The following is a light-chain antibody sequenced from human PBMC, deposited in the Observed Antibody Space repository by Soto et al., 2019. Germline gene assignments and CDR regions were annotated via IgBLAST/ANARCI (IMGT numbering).Light chain of an antibody. V-gene: IGKV1-5*01. CDR2: EXS. CDR3: QQYKSDTST. Sequence: DIQMTQSPSTLSASVGDRVRXPCRASHSIRSLLAWYQQKXGXAPKXXXDEXSSLERGGPSRLSASGSGTEFTLTISGLQPDYFASYYCQQYKSDTSTFGQGTRLDIK. CDR1: HSIRSL. J-gene: IGKJ5*01.